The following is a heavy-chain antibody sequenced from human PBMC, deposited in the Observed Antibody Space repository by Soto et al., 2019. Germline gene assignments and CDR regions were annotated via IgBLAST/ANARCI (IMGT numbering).Heavy chain of an antibody. Sequence: QVHLMQSGAEVKSPGASVRVSCKASGYTFSSYGVSWVRQAPGQGLEFMGCISVYNVHTNYARKFQGRVTMTTDTSTSTAFMELRSLRSADMTVDFCARWDFGDYVPPLDQWGQGTLVTVSA. J-gene: IGHJ4*02. D-gene: IGHD4-17*01. CDR3: ARWDFGDYVPPLDQ. CDR2: ISVYNVHT. V-gene: IGHV1-18*03. CDR1: GYTFSSYG.